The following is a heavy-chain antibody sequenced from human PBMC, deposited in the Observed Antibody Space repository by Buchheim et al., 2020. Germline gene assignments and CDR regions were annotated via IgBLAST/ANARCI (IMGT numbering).Heavy chain of an antibody. V-gene: IGHV4-30-4*01. CDR1: GGSISSGDYY. CDR2: IYYSGST. CDR3: ARGTVGYDFWSGYLMSQHYFDY. Sequence: QVQLQESGPGLVKPSQTLSLTCTVSGGSISSGDYYWSWIRQPPGKSLEWIGYIYYSGSTYYNPSLKSRVTISVDTSKNQFSLKLSSVTAADTAVYYCARGTVGYDFWSGYLMSQHYFDYWGQGTL. D-gene: IGHD3-3*01. J-gene: IGHJ4*02.